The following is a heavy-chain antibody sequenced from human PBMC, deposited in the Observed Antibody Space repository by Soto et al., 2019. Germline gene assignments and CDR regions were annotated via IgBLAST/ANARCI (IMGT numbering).Heavy chain of an antibody. CDR1: GFTFSMYS. D-gene: IGHD2-21*02. CDR3: ARDHLILPAHDFFYGSDV. V-gene: IGHV3-7*03. Sequence: RGSLRLSCEVSGFTFSMYSMSWVRQSPGKVLEWVAKIPQDGVDGHYADSVKGRFIISRDNGKNSLHLQLNNLRAEDTAVYYCARDHLILPAHDFFYGSDVWGRGATVTVSS. CDR2: IPQDGVDG. J-gene: IGHJ6*02.